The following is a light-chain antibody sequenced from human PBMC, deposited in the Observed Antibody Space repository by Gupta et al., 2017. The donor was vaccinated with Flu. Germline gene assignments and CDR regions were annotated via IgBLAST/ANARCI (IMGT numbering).Light chain of an antibody. CDR1: GLRTYY. J-gene: IGLJ2*01. CDR2: GKN. V-gene: IGLV3-19*01. CDR3: SSRDISGYHVL. Sequence: GQTVRITCQGDGLRTYYASWYQQRPRQAPVLVIYGKNDRPSGIPDRFSGSSSGNTASLTITGAQAEDEADYYCSSRDISGYHVLSGGGTSLTVL.